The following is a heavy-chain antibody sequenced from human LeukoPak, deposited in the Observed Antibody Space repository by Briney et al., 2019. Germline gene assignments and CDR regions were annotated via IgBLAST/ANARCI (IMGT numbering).Heavy chain of an antibody. D-gene: IGHD3-3*01. CDR1: GFTVSSNY. Sequence: SGGSLRLSCAASGFTVSSNYMSWIRQPPGKGLEWIGEINHSGSTNYNPSLKSRVTISVDTSKNQFSLKLSSVTAADTAVYYCARRRRRSDFWSGYRAGGGWFDPWGQGTLVTVSS. CDR3: ARRRRRSDFWSGYRAGGGWFDP. J-gene: IGHJ5*02. V-gene: IGHV4-34*01. CDR2: INHSGST.